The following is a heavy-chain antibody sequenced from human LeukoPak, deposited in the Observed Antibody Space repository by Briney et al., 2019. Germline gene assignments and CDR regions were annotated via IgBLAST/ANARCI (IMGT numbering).Heavy chain of an antibody. D-gene: IGHD3-22*01. CDR2: INHSGGT. V-gene: IGHV4-34*01. Sequence: SETLSLTCAVYGGSFSGYYWSWIRQPPGKGLEWIGEINHSGGTNYNPSLKSRVTISVDTSKNQFSLKLSSVTAADTAVYYCARAEYYYDSSGHLSDFDYWGQGTLVTVSS. J-gene: IGHJ4*02. CDR1: GGSFSGYY. CDR3: ARAEYYYDSSGHLSDFDY.